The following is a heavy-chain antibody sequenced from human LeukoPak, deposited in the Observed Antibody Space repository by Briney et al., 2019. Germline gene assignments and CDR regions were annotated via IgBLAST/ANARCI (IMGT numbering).Heavy chain of an antibody. D-gene: IGHD3-22*01. CDR1: GGSISSSNW. V-gene: IGHV4-4*02. CDR3: ARYYYDSSGYYYYYYGMDV. Sequence: SGTLSLTCAVSGGSISSSNWWSWVRQPPGKGLEWIGEIYHSGSTNYNPSLKSRVTISVDKSKNQFSLKLSSVTAADTAVYYCARYYYDSSGYYYYYYGMDVWGQGTTVTVSS. CDR2: IYHSGST. J-gene: IGHJ6*02.